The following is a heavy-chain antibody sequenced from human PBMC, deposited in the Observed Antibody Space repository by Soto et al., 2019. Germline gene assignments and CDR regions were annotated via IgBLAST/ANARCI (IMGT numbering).Heavy chain of an antibody. CDR2: IIPILGIA. CDR1: GGTFSSYT. D-gene: IGHD3-22*01. Sequence: QVQLVQSGAEVKKPGSSVKVSCKASGGTFSSYTISWVRQAPGQGLEWMGRIIPILGIANYAQKFQGRVTITXXKXTXXAYMELSSLRSEDTAVYYCARGRRYDSSGYAYFDYWGQGTLVTVSS. CDR3: ARGRRYDSSGYAYFDY. J-gene: IGHJ4*02. V-gene: IGHV1-69*02.